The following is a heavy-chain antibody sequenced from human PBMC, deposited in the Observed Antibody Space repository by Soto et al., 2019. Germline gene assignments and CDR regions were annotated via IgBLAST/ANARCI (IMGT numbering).Heavy chain of an antibody. CDR1: GGTFSTYG. CDR2: IIPLIGTA. Sequence: QVPLVQSGAEVRKPGSSVTVSCKASGGTFSTYGITWVRLAPGQGLEWMGNIIPLIGTANYAQRFRGRVTITADESTTTAYMELTSLRSEDTAVYYCARVVMTTVPASFYYGLDVWGQGTTVTVSS. V-gene: IGHV1-69*18. CDR3: ARVVMTTVPASFYYGLDV. D-gene: IGHD4-4*01. J-gene: IGHJ6*02.